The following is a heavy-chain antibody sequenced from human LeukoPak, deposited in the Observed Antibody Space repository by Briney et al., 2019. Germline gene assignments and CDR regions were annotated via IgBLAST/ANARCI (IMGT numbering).Heavy chain of an antibody. CDR1: GFTFSSYG. D-gene: IGHD5-24*01. Sequence: GGSLRLSCAASGFTFSSYGMHWVRQAPGKGLEWVSSISDNGGGTYYADSVKGRFTISRDNSKNTLYLQMNSLSAENTAVYYCAKAGGGMAAMRTLGTFDIWGQGTMVTVSS. V-gene: IGHV3-23*01. CDR3: AKAGGGMAAMRTLGTFDI. J-gene: IGHJ3*02. CDR2: ISDNGGGT.